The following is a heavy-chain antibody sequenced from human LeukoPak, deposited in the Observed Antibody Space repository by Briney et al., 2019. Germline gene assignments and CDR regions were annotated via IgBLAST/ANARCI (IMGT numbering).Heavy chain of an antibody. D-gene: IGHD6-13*01. V-gene: IGHV3-21*01. J-gene: IGHJ4*02. CDR1: GFTFSSYS. Sequence: GGSLRLSCAASGFTFSSYSMNWVRQAPGKGLEGVSSISSSSSYIYYADSVKGRFTISRDNAKNSLYLQMNSLRAEDTAVYYCAREGQQLVQQGDYFDYWGQGTLVTVSS. CDR2: ISSSSSYI. CDR3: AREGQQLVQQGDYFDY.